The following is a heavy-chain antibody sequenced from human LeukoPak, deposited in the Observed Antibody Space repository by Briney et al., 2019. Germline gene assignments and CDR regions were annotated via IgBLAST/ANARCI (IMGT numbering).Heavy chain of an antibody. Sequence: GGSLRLSCAASGFTVSSNYMSWVRQAPGKGLEWVSVIYSGGSTYYADSVKGRFTISRDNSKNTLYLQMNSLRAEDTAVYYCAADYGDGHDAFDIWGQGTMVTVSS. V-gene: IGHV3-66*01. D-gene: IGHD4-17*01. CDR1: GFTVSSNY. CDR2: IYSGGST. J-gene: IGHJ3*02. CDR3: AADYGDGHDAFDI.